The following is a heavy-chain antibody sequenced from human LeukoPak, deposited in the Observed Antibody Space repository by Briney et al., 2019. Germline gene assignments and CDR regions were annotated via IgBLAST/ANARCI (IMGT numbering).Heavy chain of an antibody. CDR1: GGSISSYY. CDR2: INHSGST. V-gene: IGHV4-34*01. D-gene: IGHD2-2*01. Sequence: PSETLSLTCTVSGGSISSYYWSWIRQPPGKGLEWIGEINHSGSTNYNPSLKSRVTISVDTSKNQFSLKLSSVTAADTAVYYCARGRGYCSSTSCLPYYFDYWGQGTLVTVSS. CDR3: ARGRGYCSSTSCLPYYFDY. J-gene: IGHJ4*02.